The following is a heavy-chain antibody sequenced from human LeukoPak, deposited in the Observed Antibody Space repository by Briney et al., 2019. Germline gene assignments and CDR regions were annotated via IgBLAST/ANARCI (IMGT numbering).Heavy chain of an antibody. J-gene: IGHJ4*02. Sequence: GSLRLSCAASGFTVSSNYMSWVRQPPGKGLKWLGEINHSGSTNYNPSLKSRVTISVDTSKNQFSLKLSSVTAADTAVYYCARGWESSGWYSYWGQGTLVTVSS. CDR3: ARGWESSGWYSY. CDR1: GFTVSSNY. V-gene: IGHV4-34*01. CDR2: INHSGST. D-gene: IGHD6-19*01.